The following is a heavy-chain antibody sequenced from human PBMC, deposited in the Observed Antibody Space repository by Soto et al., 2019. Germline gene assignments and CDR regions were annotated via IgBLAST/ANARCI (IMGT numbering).Heavy chain of an antibody. D-gene: IGHD3-22*01. Sequence: QVQLVQSGAEVKKPGASVKVSCKTSGYTFTSYDINWVRQATGQKLEWMGWMNPNSGDTGYAQKFQGRVTMTRNTSINTAYMDLTSLRSEDTAAYYCARGPSRLTMIAQPDEGSLWLDPWGQGTLVSVSS. CDR3: ARGPSRLTMIAQPDEGSLWLDP. V-gene: IGHV1-8*01. J-gene: IGHJ5*02. CDR1: GYTFTSYD. CDR2: MNPNSGDT.